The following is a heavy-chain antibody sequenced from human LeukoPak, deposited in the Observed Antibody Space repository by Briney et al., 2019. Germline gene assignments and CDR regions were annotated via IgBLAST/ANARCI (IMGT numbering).Heavy chain of an antibody. D-gene: IGHD1-26*01. V-gene: IGHV4-34*01. Sequence: PSETLSLTGAVYGGSFSGYYWSWIRQPPGKGLEWIGEINHSGSTNYNPSLKSRVTISVDTSKNQFSLKLSSVTAADTAVYYCARVLWEPYYFDCWGQGTLVTVSS. J-gene: IGHJ4*02. CDR2: INHSGST. CDR3: ARVLWEPYYFDC. CDR1: GGSFSGYY.